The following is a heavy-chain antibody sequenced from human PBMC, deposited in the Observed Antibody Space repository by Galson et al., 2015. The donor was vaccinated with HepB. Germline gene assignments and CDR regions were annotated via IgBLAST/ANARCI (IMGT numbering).Heavy chain of an antibody. D-gene: IGHD1-26*01. CDR3: ALGGSYFDY. Sequence: SLRLSCAASGFTFSSYGMHWVRQAPGKGLEWVAVISYDGSNKYYADSVKGRFTISRDNSKNTLYLQMNSLRAEDTAVYYCALGGSYFDYWGQGTLVTVSS. V-gene: IGHV3-30*03. J-gene: IGHJ4*02. CDR1: GFTFSSYG. CDR2: ISYDGSNK.